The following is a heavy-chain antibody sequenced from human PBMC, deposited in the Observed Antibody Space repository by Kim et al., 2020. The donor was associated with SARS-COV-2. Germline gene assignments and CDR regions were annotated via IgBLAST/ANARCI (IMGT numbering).Heavy chain of an antibody. J-gene: IGHJ5*02. D-gene: IGHD1-1*01. CDR3: ARGGNETPFDP. V-gene: IGHV4-4*02. CDR2: T. Sequence: TNYNPTLKSRVTISVDKSKNQCSLKLSSVTAADTAVYDCARGGNETPFDPWGQGTLVTVSS.